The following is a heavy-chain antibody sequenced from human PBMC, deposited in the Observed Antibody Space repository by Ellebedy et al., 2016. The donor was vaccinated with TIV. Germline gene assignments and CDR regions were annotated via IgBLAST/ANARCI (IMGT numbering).Heavy chain of an antibody. Sequence: GESLKTSCAVSGFTFSSYWMHWVRHAPGQGLVWVSRINTDGSSTTYADSVKGRFTISRDNAKNTLYLQMNSLSAEATAVYYCARAYGGYNPLDYWGQGTLVTVSS. V-gene: IGHV3-74*01. CDR1: GFTFSSYW. CDR2: INTDGSST. J-gene: IGHJ4*02. CDR3: ARAYGGYNPLDY. D-gene: IGHD5-12*01.